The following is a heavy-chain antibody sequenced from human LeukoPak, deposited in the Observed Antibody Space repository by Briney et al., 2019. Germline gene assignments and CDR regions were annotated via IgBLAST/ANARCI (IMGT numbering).Heavy chain of an antibody. Sequence: GSLRLSCAASGFTFSSYAMSWVRQAPGKGLEWVSAISGSGGSTYYADSVKGRFTISRDNSKNTLYLQMNSLRAEDTAVYYCAKGEYYGSGTMGDYWGQGTLVTVSS. D-gene: IGHD3-10*01. CDR3: AKGEYYGSGTMGDY. J-gene: IGHJ4*02. CDR1: GFTFSSYA. V-gene: IGHV3-23*01. CDR2: ISGSGGST.